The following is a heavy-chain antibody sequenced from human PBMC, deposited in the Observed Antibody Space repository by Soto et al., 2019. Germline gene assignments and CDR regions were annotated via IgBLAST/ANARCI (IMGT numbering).Heavy chain of an antibody. Sequence: QDQLVQSGAEVKKPGASVKVSCKASVFTSSGISWVRQAPGQRLEWMGWISTHNGNTIYAQKFQGRVIMTMDTSTNSVYMELRSMRPDDTAVYLCAREGILGLFDAYDLWCQGTMVTVSS. CDR2: ISTHNGNT. V-gene: IGHV1-18*04. D-gene: IGHD3-3*01. J-gene: IGHJ3*01. CDR1: VFTSSG. CDR3: AREGILGLFDAYDL.